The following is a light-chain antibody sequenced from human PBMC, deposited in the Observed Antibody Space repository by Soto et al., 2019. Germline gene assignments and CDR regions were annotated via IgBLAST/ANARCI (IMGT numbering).Light chain of an antibody. CDR1: QSISAW. J-gene: IGKJ2*02. CDR2: KAS. Sequence: DIQMTQSPFILSASVGDRVNITCRASQSISAWLAWYQQKPGKAPRLLIYKASTLTSGVPSRFSGSGSGTQFTLTISSLQPDDFATYYCQQYNTYLRTFGQGTKVDIK. V-gene: IGKV1-5*03. CDR3: QQYNTYLRT.